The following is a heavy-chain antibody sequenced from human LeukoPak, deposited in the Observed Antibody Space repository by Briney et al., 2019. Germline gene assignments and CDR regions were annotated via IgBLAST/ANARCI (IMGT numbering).Heavy chain of an antibody. CDR3: ATDYNWAYLDY. CDR1: GFTFSTYW. J-gene: IGHJ4*02. CDR2: IKQDGSEK. V-gene: IGHV3-7*01. D-gene: IGHD1-20*01. Sequence: GGSLRLSCAASGFTFSTYWMSWVRQAPGKGLEWVANIKQDGSEKYYVDSVKGRFTISRDNAKNSLYLQMNSLRAEDTAIYYCATDYNWAYLDYWGQGTLVTVSS.